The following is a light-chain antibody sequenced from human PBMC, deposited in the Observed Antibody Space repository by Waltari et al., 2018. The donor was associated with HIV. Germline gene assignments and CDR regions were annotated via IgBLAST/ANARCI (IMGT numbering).Light chain of an antibody. CDR2: EVP. V-gene: IGLV2-8*01. Sequence: QSALTQPPSASGSPGQSVTLSCTGTNSDIGTYDYVSWYQQHPVKAPKLLISEVPKRPSGVSDRFSGSKSGNTAFLTVSGLQAEDEADYYCSSFANRDGFYVLFGGGTRLTVL. J-gene: IGLJ2*01. CDR3: SSFANRDGFYVL. CDR1: NSDIGTYDY.